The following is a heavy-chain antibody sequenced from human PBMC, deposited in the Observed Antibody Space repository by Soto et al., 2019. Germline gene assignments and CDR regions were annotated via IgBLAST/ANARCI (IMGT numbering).Heavy chain of an antibody. Sequence: QVQLVQSGAEVKKPGSSVKVSCKASGGTFWKYAVSWVRQAPGQGLEWMEGIIPISGTATYAQKFQGRLTIFADESTTAGYMELRSLRSEVTAVYYCARAEGVDVAETTVYHYYGMDVWGQGTTVTVSS. CDR1: GGTFWKYA. CDR2: IIPISGTA. CDR3: ARAEGVDVAETTVYHYYGMDV. D-gene: IGHD6-19*01. V-gene: IGHV1-69*01. J-gene: IGHJ6*02.